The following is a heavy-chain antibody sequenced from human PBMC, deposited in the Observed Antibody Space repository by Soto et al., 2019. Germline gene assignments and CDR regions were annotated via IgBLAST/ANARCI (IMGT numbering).Heavy chain of an antibody. D-gene: IGHD6-19*01. J-gene: IGHJ4*02. V-gene: IGHV1-18*04. CDR3: ATDGPSSSGWQFDY. Sequence: GASVKVACRASGYTLTDYGVTWGRQAPGQGLEWLGRVSPYEGDTNSSQNLQGRVTMAPDTSTNTTYLELRSLRSEATAVYFCATDGPSSSGWQFDYWGQGTLVT. CDR1: GYTLTDYG. CDR2: VSPYEGDT.